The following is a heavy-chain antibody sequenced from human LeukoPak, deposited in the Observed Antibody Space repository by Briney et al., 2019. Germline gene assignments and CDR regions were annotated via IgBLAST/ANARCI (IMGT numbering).Heavy chain of an antibody. CDR2: IYYSGIT. Sequence: PSETLSLTCAVSGGSISSYHWTWIRQPPGKGLEWIGYIYYSGITNYNPPLNSRVTISIDRSKNQFSLKLSSVTAADTAVYYCARAPFFDLWTGYYFDYWGQGTLVTVSS. V-gene: IGHV4-59*01. CDR3: ARAPFFDLWTGYYFDY. J-gene: IGHJ4*02. D-gene: IGHD3/OR15-3a*01. CDR1: GGSISSYH.